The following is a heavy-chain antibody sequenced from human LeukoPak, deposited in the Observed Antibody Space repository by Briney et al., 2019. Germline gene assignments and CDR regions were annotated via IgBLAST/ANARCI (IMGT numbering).Heavy chain of an antibody. Sequence: GGSLRLSCAASGFTFSNAWMSWVRQAPGKGLEWVGRIKSKTDGGTTDYAAPVKGRFTISRDDSKNTLYLRMNSLKTEDTAVYYCTTWLYYYDSSGYYGKYYFDYWGQGTLVTVSS. CDR3: TTWLYYYDSSGYYGKYYFDY. J-gene: IGHJ4*02. CDR1: GFTFSNAW. CDR2: IKSKTDGGTT. D-gene: IGHD3-22*01. V-gene: IGHV3-15*01.